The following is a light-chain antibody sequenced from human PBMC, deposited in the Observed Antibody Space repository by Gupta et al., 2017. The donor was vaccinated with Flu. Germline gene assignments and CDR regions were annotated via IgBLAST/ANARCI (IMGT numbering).Light chain of an antibody. CDR3: QQYDDFPLT. V-gene: IGKV1-33*01. Sequence: DIQMTQSPSSLSAPVGDRVTITCQASQDISNYLNWYQQKPVKAPKVLIYDASTLETGVPSRFSGRGSGTDFTFTISSLQPEDIATYYCQQYDDFPLTFGGGTKVELK. J-gene: IGKJ4*01. CDR2: DAS. CDR1: QDISNY.